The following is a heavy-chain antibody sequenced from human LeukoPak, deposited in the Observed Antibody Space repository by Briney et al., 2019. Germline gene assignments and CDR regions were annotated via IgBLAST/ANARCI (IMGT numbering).Heavy chain of an antibody. CDR2: IKSKTDGGTT. Sequence: GGSLRLSCAASGFTFSNAWMGWVRQAPGKGLEWVGRIKSKTDGGTTDYAAPVKGRFTISRYDSKNTLYLQMNSLKTEDTAVYYCTTGKSITMIVVVTPDYWGQGTLVTVSS. CDR1: GFTFSNAW. V-gene: IGHV3-15*01. J-gene: IGHJ4*02. CDR3: TTGKSITMIVVVTPDY. D-gene: IGHD3-22*01.